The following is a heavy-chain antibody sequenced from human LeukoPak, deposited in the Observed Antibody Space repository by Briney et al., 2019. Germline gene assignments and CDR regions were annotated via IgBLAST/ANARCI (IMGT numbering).Heavy chain of an antibody. Sequence: SETLSLTCAVYGGSFSGYYWSWIRQPPGKGLEWIGEINHSGSTNYNPSLKSRVTISVDTSKNQFSLKLSSVTAADTAVYYCATFPWELRGFGYWGQGTLVTVSS. J-gene: IGHJ4*02. CDR3: ATFPWELRGFGY. V-gene: IGHV4-34*01. CDR1: GGSFSGYY. CDR2: INHSGST. D-gene: IGHD1-26*01.